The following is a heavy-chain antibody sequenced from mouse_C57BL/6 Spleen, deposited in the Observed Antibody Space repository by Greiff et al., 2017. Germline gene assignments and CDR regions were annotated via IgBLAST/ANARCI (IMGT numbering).Heavy chain of an antibody. J-gene: IGHJ2*01. CDR1: GYTFTSYW. Sequence: VQLQQPGAELVRPGTSVKLSCKASGYTFTSYWMHWVKQRPGQGLEWIGVIDPSDSYTNYNQKFKGKATLTVDTSSSTAYMQLSSLTSEDSAVYYCAIDSNYLDYWGQGTTLTVSS. CDR3: AIDSNYLDY. CDR2: IDPSDSYT. V-gene: IGHV1-59*01. D-gene: IGHD2-5*01.